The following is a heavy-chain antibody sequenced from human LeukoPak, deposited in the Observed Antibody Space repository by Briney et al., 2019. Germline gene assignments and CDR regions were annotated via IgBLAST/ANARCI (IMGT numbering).Heavy chain of an antibody. CDR1: GDSVSSNSAA. CDR3: ARGLTAYQAYYGLDV. CDR2: TYYRSMWYN. V-gene: IGHV6-1*01. Sequence: QTLSLTCAISGDSVSSNSAAWNWIRQSPSRGLEWLGRTYYRSMWYNDYAASVKSRVTINRDTSKNQFSLQLNSVTPDDSAVYYCARGLTAYQAYYGLDVWGQGTTVTVSS. D-gene: IGHD1-20*01. J-gene: IGHJ6*02.